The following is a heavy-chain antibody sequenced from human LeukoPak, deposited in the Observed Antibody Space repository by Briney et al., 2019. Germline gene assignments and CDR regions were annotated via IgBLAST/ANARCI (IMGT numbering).Heavy chain of an antibody. CDR2: ISAYNGNT. CDR3: ARHRDYCSSTSCYADNWFDP. Sequence: ASVKVSCKASGYTFTSYGISWVRQAPGQGLEWMGWISAYNGNTNYAQKLQGRVTMTTDTSTSTAYMELRSLRSDDTAVYYCARHRDYCSSTSCYADNWFDPWGQGTLVTVAS. D-gene: IGHD2-2*01. V-gene: IGHV1-18*01. J-gene: IGHJ5*02. CDR1: GYTFTSYG.